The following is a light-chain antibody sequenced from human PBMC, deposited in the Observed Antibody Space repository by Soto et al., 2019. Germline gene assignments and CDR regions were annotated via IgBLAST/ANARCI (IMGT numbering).Light chain of an antibody. CDR2: EVN. Sequence: QSALTQPASVSGSPGQSITISCTGTGSDIGGYNYVSWYQQYPGKAPKLMIYEVNNRPSGVSDRFSGSKSGNTASLTISGLQAEDEADYFCSSYTTSSTLVFGGGTQLT. V-gene: IGLV2-14*01. J-gene: IGLJ3*02. CDR3: SSYTTSSTLV. CDR1: GSDIGGYNY.